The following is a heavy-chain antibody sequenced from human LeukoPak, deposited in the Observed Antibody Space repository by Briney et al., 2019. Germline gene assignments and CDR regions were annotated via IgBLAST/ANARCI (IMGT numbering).Heavy chain of an antibody. J-gene: IGHJ5*02. CDR1: GGTFSSYA. D-gene: IGHD6-13*01. Sequence: SVKVSCKAPGGTFSSYAISWVRQAPGQGLEWMGRIIPILGIANYAQKFQGRVTITADKSTSTAYMELSSLRSEDTAVYYCARDTAAGTKFDPWGQGTLVTVSS. CDR3: ARDTAAGTKFDP. CDR2: IIPILGIA. V-gene: IGHV1-69*04.